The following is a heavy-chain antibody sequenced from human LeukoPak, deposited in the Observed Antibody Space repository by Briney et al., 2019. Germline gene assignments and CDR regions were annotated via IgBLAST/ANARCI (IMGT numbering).Heavy chain of an antibody. CDR1: GGSFSGYY. V-gene: IGHV4-34*01. CDR2: INHSGST. CDR3: ARGDYDSSGYHDAFDI. Sequence: SETLSLTCAVYGGSFSGYYWSWIRQPPGKGLEWIGEINHSGSTNYNPSLKGRVTISVDTSKNQFSLKLSSVTAADTAVYYCARGDYDSSGYHDAFDIWSQGTMVTVSS. J-gene: IGHJ3*02. D-gene: IGHD3-22*01.